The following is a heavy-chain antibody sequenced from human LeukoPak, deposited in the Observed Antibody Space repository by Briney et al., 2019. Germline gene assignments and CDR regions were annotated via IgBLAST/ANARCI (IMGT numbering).Heavy chain of an antibody. V-gene: IGHV4-34*12. Sequence: SETLSLTCAVYGGSFSGYYWSWIRQPPGKALEWIGNIFYSPSLKIRVTISLDTSRNQFSLKLNSVTAADTAVYYCAKSNGYGLIDIWGQGTMVTVSS. CDR1: GGSFSGYY. CDR2: IF. CDR3: AKSNGYGLIDI. D-gene: IGHD3-22*01. J-gene: IGHJ3*02.